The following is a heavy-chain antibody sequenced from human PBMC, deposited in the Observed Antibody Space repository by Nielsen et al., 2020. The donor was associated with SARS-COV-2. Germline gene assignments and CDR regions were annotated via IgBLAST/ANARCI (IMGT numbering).Heavy chain of an antibody. CDR3: ARGILTSGSYYYYYGMDV. J-gene: IGHJ6*02. D-gene: IGHD1-26*01. CDR2: ISAYNGNR. V-gene: IGHV1-18*01. CDR1: GYTFTSYA. Sequence: ASVKVSCKASGYTFTSYAMHWVRQAPGQRLEWMGWISAYNGNRNYAQKFQGRVTMTTDTSTSTAYMELRSLRSDDTAVYYCARGILTSGSYYYYYGMDVWGQGTTVTVSS.